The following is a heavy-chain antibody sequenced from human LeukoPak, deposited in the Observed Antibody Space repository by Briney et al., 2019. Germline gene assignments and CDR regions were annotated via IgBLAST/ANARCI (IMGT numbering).Heavy chain of an antibody. CDR3: AKSYTARSLDF. J-gene: IGHJ4*02. CDR1: GGTFNNYA. D-gene: IGHD5-18*01. CDR2: IIPIFGTA. Sequence: SVNVSCKASGGTFNNYAISWVRQAPGQGLEWMGGIIPIFGTANYAQKLQGRVTITADKSTRTAYMELGSRRSERTAVYYCAKSYTARSLDFWGQGTLVTVSS. V-gene: IGHV1-69*06.